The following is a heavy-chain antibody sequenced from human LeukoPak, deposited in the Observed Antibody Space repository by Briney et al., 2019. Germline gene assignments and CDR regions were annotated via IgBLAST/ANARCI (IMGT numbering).Heavy chain of an antibody. CDR3: ARGRTRITIFGVAKGGWFDR. V-gene: IGHV1-69*13. CDR1: GGTFSSYA. Sequence: SVKVSCKASGGTFSSYAISWVRQAPGQGLEWMGGIIPIFGTANYAQKFQGRVTITADESTSTAYMELSSLRSEDTAVYYYARGRTRITIFGVAKGGWFDRWGQGTLVTVSS. D-gene: IGHD3-3*01. J-gene: IGHJ5*02. CDR2: IIPIFGTA.